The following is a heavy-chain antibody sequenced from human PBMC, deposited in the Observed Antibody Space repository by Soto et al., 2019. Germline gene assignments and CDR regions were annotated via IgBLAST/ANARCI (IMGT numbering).Heavy chain of an antibody. J-gene: IGHJ5*02. D-gene: IGHD3-22*01. Sequence: SETLSLTCTVSGGSISSYYWSWIRQPPGKGLEWIGYIYYSGSTNYNPSLKSRVTISVDTSKNQFSLKLSSVTAADTAVYYCARTGRNREGEYCYDSSVVQNWFDPWGQGTLVTVSS. CDR3: ARTGRNREGEYCYDSSVVQNWFDP. CDR1: GGSISSYY. V-gene: IGHV4-59*01. CDR2: IYYSGST.